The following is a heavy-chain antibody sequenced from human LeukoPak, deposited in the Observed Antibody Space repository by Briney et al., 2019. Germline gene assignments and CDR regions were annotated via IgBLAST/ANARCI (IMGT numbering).Heavy chain of an antibody. V-gene: IGHV3-23*01. CDR3: AKDHGYSYGQFDY. CDR2: ISGSGGST. J-gene: IGHJ4*02. D-gene: IGHD5-18*01. CDR1: GFTFSSFG. Sequence: GGSLRLSCAASGFTFSSFGMRWVRQAPGKGLEWVSAISGSGGSTYYADSVKGRFTISRDNSKNTLYLQMNSLRAEDTAVYYCAKDHGYSYGQFDYWGQGTLVTVSS.